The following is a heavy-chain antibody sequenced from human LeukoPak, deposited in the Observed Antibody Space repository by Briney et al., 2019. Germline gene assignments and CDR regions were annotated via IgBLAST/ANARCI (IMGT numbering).Heavy chain of an antibody. Sequence: LPGGSLRLSWAASGFTFSSYAMSWVRQAPGKGLEWVSAISGSGGSTYYADSVKGRFTISRDNSKNTLYLQMNSLRAEDTAVYYCAKDRSWELRNNWFDPWGQGTLVTVSS. CDR1: GFTFSSYA. J-gene: IGHJ5*02. CDR2: ISGSGGST. V-gene: IGHV3-23*01. CDR3: AKDRSWELRNNWFDP. D-gene: IGHD1-26*01.